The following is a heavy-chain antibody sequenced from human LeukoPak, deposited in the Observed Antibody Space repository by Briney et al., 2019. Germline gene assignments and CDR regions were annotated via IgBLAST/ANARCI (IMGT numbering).Heavy chain of an antibody. J-gene: IGHJ5*02. CDR3: ARARRTIAVAGTSLLFDP. CDR2: ISSSSSYI. Sequence: PGGSLRLSCAASGFTFSSYSMNWVRQAPGKGLEWVSSISSSSSYIYYADSVKGRFTISRDNAKNSLYLQMNSLRAEDTAVYYCARARRTIAVAGTSLLFDPWGQGTLVTVSS. V-gene: IGHV3-21*01. D-gene: IGHD6-19*01. CDR1: GFTFSSYS.